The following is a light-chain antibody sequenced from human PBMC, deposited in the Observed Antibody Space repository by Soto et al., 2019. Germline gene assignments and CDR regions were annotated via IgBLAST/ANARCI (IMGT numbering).Light chain of an antibody. CDR3: QQYNSYSQT. V-gene: IGKV1-5*01. Sequence: DIQMTHSPSTLSASVVDRVTITFRASQSISSWLAWYQQKPGKAPKLLIYDASSLESGVPSRFSGSGSGTEFTLTISSLRPDDSATYYCQQYNSYSQTFGQGTKVDIK. J-gene: IGKJ1*01. CDR2: DAS. CDR1: QSISSW.